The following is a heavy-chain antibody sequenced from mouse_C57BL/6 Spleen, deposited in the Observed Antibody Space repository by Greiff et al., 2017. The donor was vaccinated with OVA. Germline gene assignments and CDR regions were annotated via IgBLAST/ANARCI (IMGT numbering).Heavy chain of an antibody. J-gene: IGHJ4*01. D-gene: IGHD2-3*01. V-gene: IGHV1-20*01. CDR3: AKEDDGYYYAMDY. Sequence: EVKLQESGPELVKPGDSVKISCKASGYSFTGYFMNWVMQSHGKSLEWIGRINPYNGDTFYNQKFKGKATLTVDKSSSTAHMELRSLTSEDSAVYYCAKEDDGYYYAMDYWGQGTSVTVSS. CDR1: GYSFTGYF. CDR2: INPYNGDT.